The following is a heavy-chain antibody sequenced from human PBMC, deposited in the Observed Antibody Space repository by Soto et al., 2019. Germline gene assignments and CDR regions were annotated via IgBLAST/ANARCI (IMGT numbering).Heavy chain of an antibody. J-gene: IGHJ4*02. V-gene: IGHV1-18*01. CDR2: ISGYSGST. D-gene: IGHD6-19*01. CDR3: ATFYSSGWPLGHLDN. CDR1: DYTFTRNG. Sequence: QVQLVQSGAEVKKPGASVKVSCKASDYTFTRNGISWVRQAPGQGLEWMGWISGYSGSTNYAQKFQGRVTMTTDTPTSTAYMELRSLRSDDTAVYYCATFYSSGWPLGHLDNWGQGTLVTVSS.